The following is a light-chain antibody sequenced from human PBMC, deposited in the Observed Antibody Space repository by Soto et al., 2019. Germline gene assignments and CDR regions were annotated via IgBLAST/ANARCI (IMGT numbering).Light chain of an antibody. V-gene: IGKV1-5*01. CDR3: HSRA. CDR1: QTISRW. CDR2: DAS. J-gene: IGKJ5*01. Sequence: DIQMTQSPSTLSASVGAEVTITCRARQTISRWLAWYQQKPRRAPKLLIYDASTLESGVPSRFSGSGSETEFTLTISRLQPDDFATYFCHSRAFGQGTRLEIK.